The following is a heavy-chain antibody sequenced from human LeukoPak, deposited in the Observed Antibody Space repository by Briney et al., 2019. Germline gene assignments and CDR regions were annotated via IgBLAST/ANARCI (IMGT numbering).Heavy chain of an antibody. CDR1: VDTFITYV. Sequence: SVKVSCKVSVDTFITYVISGVRQAPGKGLQWMGGIIPMFGTANYAQKFQGRVTITADEYTTTAYMDMSNLRSEDSAVYYGARDMYSSSSWGQGTLITVSS. J-gene: IGHJ4*02. CDR3: ARDMYSSSS. D-gene: IGHD2-2*01. CDR2: IIPMFGTA. V-gene: IGHV1-69*01.